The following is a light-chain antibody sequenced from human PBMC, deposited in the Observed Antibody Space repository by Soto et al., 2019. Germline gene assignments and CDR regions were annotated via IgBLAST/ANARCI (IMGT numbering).Light chain of an antibody. CDR1: QSVRTN. CDR3: QQDKNNKPT. J-gene: IGKJ1*01. V-gene: IGKV3-15*01. Sequence: QHRARWFVSDGKSVVLGKRASQSVRTNLAWYQHKPGQAPRLLIYGASNRATGFPARISGSGSGTELTLSFSGLQSPEFSVQSFQQDKNNKPTLRQGTKVDIK. CDR2: GAS.